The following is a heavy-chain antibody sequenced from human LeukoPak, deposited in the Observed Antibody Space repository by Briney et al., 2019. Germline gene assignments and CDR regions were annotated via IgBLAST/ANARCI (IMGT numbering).Heavy chain of an antibody. Sequence: TGGSLRLSCAASGFTFSSYWMHWVRQAPGKGLVWVSRINSDGSSTSYADSVKGRFTISRDNAKNTLYLQMNSLRAEDTAVYYCARKKYDYSNPLDYWGQGTLVTVSS. D-gene: IGHD4-11*01. CDR2: INSDGSST. CDR1: GFTFSSYW. J-gene: IGHJ4*02. V-gene: IGHV3-74*01. CDR3: ARKKYDYSNPLDY.